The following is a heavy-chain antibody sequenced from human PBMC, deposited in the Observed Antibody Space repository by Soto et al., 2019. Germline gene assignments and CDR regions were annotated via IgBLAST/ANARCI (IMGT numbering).Heavy chain of an antibody. V-gene: IGHV3-23*01. D-gene: IGHD5-12*01. CDR3: AKVGSERYSGQHSDY. CDR1: GFTFSNYA. Sequence: VQLLESGGGLVQPGGSLRLSCAASGFTFSNYAMNWVRQAPGKGLEGVSTISSSSGSTYYADSVKGRFTISRDNSKNFLYLQMNSLRGDDTAVYYCAKVGSERYSGQHSDYWGQGTLVTISS. CDR2: ISSSSGST. J-gene: IGHJ4*02.